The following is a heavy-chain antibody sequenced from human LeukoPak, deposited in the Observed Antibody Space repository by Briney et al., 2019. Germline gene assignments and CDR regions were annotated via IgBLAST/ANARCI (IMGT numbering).Heavy chain of an antibody. V-gene: IGHV1-69*06. CDR2: IIPIFGTA. CDR3: ARANFTALPNYYYYYMDV. D-gene: IGHD3-3*01. J-gene: IGHJ6*03. Sequence: ASVKVSCKASGGTFSSYAISWVRQAPGQGLEWMGGIIPIFGTANYAQKFQGRVTITADKSTSTAYMELSSLRSEDTAVYYCARANFTALPNYYYYYMDVWGKGTTVTVSS. CDR1: GGTFSSYA.